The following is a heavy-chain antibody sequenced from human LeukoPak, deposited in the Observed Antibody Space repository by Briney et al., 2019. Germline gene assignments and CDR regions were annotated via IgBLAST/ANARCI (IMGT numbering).Heavy chain of an antibody. Sequence: SVKVSCKASGGSFSSYAISWVRQAPGQGLEWMGRIIPIFGTANYAQKFQGRVTITTDESTSTAYMELSSLRSEDTAVYYCARDQEGFGVVIIPRYFDYWGQGTLVTVSS. CDR1: GGSFSSYA. J-gene: IGHJ4*02. CDR3: ARDQEGFGVVIIPRYFDY. D-gene: IGHD3-3*01. V-gene: IGHV1-69*05. CDR2: IIPIFGTA.